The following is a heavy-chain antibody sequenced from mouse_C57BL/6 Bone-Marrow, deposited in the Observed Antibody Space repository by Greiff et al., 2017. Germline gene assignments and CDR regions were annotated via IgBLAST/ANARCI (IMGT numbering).Heavy chain of an antibody. CDR1: GYTFTNYW. CDR2: IYPGGGYT. J-gene: IGHJ3*01. CDR3: ARGGWDGAWFAY. D-gene: IGHD4-1*01. Sequence: QVQLQQSGAELVRPGTSVKMSCKASGYTFTNYWIGWAKQRPGHGLEWIGDIYPGGGYTNYNEKFKGKATLTADKSSSTAYMQCSSLTSEDSAIYYCARGGWDGAWFAYWGQGTLVTVSA. V-gene: IGHV1-63*01.